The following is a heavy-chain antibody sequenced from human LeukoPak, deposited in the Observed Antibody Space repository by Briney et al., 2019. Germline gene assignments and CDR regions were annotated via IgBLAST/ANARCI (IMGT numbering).Heavy chain of an antibody. D-gene: IGHD5-24*01. CDR2: ISSLGSTI. CDR1: GFTFSSYA. V-gene: IGHV3-48*01. Sequence: PGGSLRLSCAASGFTFSSYAMNWVRQAPGQGLEWVSYISSLGSTIYYADSVKGRFTISRDNAKNSLYLQMNSLRAEDTAVYYCARGEREMATMSIDYWGQGTLVTVSS. CDR3: ARGEREMATMSIDY. J-gene: IGHJ4*02.